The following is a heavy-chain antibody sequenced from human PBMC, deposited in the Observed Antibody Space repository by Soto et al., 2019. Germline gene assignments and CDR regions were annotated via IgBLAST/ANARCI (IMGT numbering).Heavy chain of an antibody. CDR2: ISRNSDNI. V-gene: IGHV3-9*01. Sequence: HPGGSLRLSCEASGFHYVMHWVRQVPGKGLEWVSGISRNSDNIGYADSVKGRFTISRDNAKNSLYLEMNSLTSEDTALYYCCSQRSQWNAFDIWGQGTMVTVSS. J-gene: IGHJ3*02. CDR1: GFHYV. D-gene: IGHD6-19*01. CDR3: CSQRSQWNAFDI.